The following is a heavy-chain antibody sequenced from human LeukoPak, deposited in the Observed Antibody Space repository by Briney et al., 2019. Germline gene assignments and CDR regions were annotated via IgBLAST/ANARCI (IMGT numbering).Heavy chain of an antibody. J-gene: IGHJ4*02. CDR2: ISTDGCQT. Sequence: PGGSLRLSCEASGFTFSNYWMHWVRQPPGKGLMWVSQISTDGCQTFYADSVKGRFTISRDNAQNTLFLQMDSLRPEDTAVYYCVRSLRSADFWGQGTLVTVSS. CDR3: VRSLRSADF. V-gene: IGHV3-74*01. CDR1: GFTFSNYW.